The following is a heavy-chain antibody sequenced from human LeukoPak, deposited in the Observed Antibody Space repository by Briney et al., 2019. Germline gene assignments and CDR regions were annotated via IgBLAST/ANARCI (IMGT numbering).Heavy chain of an antibody. Sequence: GGSLRLSCAASGFIFSSYWMSWVRQAPGKGLEWVANIKQDGSEKYYVDSVKGRFTISRDNAKNSLYLQMNSLRAEDTAVYYCARDVCFDYWGQGTLVTVSS. J-gene: IGHJ4*02. CDR2: IKQDGSEK. D-gene: IGHD5/OR15-5a*01. CDR3: ARDVCFDY. CDR1: GFIFSSYW. V-gene: IGHV3-7*01.